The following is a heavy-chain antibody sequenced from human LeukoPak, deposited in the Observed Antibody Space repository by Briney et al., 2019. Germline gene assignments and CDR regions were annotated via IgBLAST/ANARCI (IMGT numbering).Heavy chain of an antibody. CDR1: GFTFNNYW. CDR3: AKDRSGPAEH. CDR2: IRYDGSNK. Sequence: GGSLRLSCAASGFTFNNYWMNWVRQAPGKGLEWVAFIRYDGSNKYYADSVKGRFTISRDNSKNTLYLQMNSLRAEDTAVYYCAKDRSGPAEHWGQGTLVTVSS. J-gene: IGHJ1*01. V-gene: IGHV3-30*02.